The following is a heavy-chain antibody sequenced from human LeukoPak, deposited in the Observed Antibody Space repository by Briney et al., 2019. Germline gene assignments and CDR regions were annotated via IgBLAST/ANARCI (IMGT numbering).Heavy chain of an antibody. V-gene: IGHV5-51*01. D-gene: IGHD5-12*01. J-gene: IGHJ4*02. CDR2: IYPGDSDT. Sequence: GESLKIPCKGSGYSFTNYWIGWVRQMPGKGLEWIGIIYPGDSDTRYSPSFQGQVTISADKSISTAYLQWSSLKASDTAMYYCARQFSGFHYYFDYWGQGTLVTVSS. CDR1: GYSFTNYW. CDR3: ARQFSGFHYYFDY.